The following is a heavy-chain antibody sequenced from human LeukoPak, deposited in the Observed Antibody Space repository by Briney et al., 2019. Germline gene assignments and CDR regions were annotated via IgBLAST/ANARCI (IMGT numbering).Heavy chain of an antibody. CDR1: GGFIRNYY. V-gene: IGHV4-59*03. Sequence: SETLSLTCTVSGGFIRNYYWSWIRQSPGKGLEYVGHIYYSGSSTYNPSLKSRVTFSVDTSKNQFSLRLSSVTAADTAVYYCARHIAARLASGYYYYMDVWGKGTTVTVS. CDR3: ARHIAARLASGYYYYMDV. J-gene: IGHJ6*03. D-gene: IGHD6-6*01. CDR2: IYYSGSS.